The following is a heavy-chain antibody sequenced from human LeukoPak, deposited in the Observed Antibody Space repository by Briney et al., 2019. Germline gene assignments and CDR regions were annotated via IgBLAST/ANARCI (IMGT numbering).Heavy chain of an antibody. CDR2: IRYDGSNK. J-gene: IGHJ6*03. CDR3: AKVGGSGAYYYYYYMDV. V-gene: IGHV3-30*02. Sequence: PGGSLRLSCAASGFTFSGYGMHWVRQAPGKGLEWVAFIRYDGSNKYYADSVKGRFTISRDNSKNTLHLQMNSLRAEDTAVYYCAKVGGSGAYYYYYYMDVWGKGTTVTISS. D-gene: IGHD3-10*01. CDR1: GFTFSGYG.